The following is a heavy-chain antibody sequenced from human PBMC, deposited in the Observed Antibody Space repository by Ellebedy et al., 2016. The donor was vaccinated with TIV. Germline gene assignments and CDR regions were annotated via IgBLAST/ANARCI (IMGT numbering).Heavy chain of an antibody. Sequence: MPSETLSLTCAISGDSVSSNSAAWNWIRQSPSRGLEWLGRTYYRSKWYNDYAVSVKSRITINPDTSKNQFSLQLNSVTPEDTAVYYCARGGFIAVERSHWFDPWGQGTLVTVSS. V-gene: IGHV6-1*01. D-gene: IGHD6-19*01. CDR3: ARGGFIAVERSHWFDP. CDR2: TYYRSKWYN. CDR1: GDSVSSNSAA. J-gene: IGHJ5*02.